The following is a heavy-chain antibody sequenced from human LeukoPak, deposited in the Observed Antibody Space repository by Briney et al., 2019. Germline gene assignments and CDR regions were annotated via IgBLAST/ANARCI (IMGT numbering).Heavy chain of an antibody. D-gene: IGHD1-7*01. J-gene: IGHJ4*02. CDR2: IKSKTDGGTT. CDR1: GFTFSNAW. CDR3: TTGGQYNWNYGYFDY. Sequence: PGGSLRLSCAASGFTFSNAWMSWVRQAPGKGLEWVGRIKSKTDGGTTDYAAPVKGRFTISRDDSKNTLYLQMNSLKTEDTAVYYCTTGGQYNWNYGYFDYRGQGTLVTVSS. V-gene: IGHV3-15*01.